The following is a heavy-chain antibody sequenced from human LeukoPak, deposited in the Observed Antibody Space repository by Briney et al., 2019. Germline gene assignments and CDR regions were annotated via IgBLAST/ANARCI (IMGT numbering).Heavy chain of an antibody. CDR3: AKDPGYCSGGSCYYFDY. V-gene: IGHV3-30*18. CDR2: ISYDGSNK. CDR1: GFPFSSYA. Sequence: PGRSLRLSCAASGFPFSSYAMHWVRQAPAKGLEWVAVISYDGSNKYYTDSVKGRFSISRDNSKNTLYLQMNSLRAEDTAVYYCAKDPGYCSGGSCYYFDYWGQGTLVTVSS. J-gene: IGHJ4*02. D-gene: IGHD2-15*01.